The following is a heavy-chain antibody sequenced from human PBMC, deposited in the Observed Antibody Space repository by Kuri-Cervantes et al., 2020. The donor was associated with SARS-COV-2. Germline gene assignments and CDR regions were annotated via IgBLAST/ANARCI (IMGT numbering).Heavy chain of an antibody. Sequence: ASVKVSCKVSGYTLTELSMHWVRQAPGKGLEWMGGFDPEDGETIYAQKFQGRVTMTEDTSTDTAYMELSSLRSEDTAVYHCATVWAYCGGDCYSFDYWGQGTLVTVSS. CDR3: ATVWAYCGGDCYSFDY. D-gene: IGHD2-21*01. J-gene: IGHJ4*02. V-gene: IGHV1-24*01. CDR2: FDPEDGET. CDR1: GYTLTELS.